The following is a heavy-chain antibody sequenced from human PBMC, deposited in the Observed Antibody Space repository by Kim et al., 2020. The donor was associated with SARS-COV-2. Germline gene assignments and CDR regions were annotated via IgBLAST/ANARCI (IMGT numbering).Heavy chain of an antibody. J-gene: IGHJ6*02. Sequence: GGSLRLSCVASGFTFSSYDMHWVRQPTGKSLEWVSAIGAAGDTYYPGSLKGRFTISRENAQNSLYLQMNSLGVGDTAVYYCVRRLRPNNYGLDVWGQGTTVTVAS. D-gene: IGHD4-17*01. CDR2: IGAAGDT. CDR3: VRRLRPNNYGLDV. CDR1: GFTFSSYD. V-gene: IGHV3-13*01.